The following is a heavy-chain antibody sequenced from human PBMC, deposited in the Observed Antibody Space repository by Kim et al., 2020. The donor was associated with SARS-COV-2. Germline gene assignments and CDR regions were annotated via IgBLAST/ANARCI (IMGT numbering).Heavy chain of an antibody. Sequence: STQLYVDSVKGRFIISRDNSKNTLFLQMNSLRADDTAVYYCAKDEYGTIDYWGQGTLVTVSS. J-gene: IGHJ4*02. V-gene: IGHV3-33*06. CDR3: AKDEYGTIDY. D-gene: IGHD4-17*01. CDR2: STQ.